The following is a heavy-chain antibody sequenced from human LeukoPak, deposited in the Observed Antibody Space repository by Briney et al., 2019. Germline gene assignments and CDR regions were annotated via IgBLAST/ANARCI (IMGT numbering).Heavy chain of an antibody. CDR3: ARDPPEYCSGGSCPAGAFDI. J-gene: IGHJ3*02. V-gene: IGHV3-7*01. D-gene: IGHD2-15*01. Sequence: PGGSLRLSCAASGFTFSSYWMSWVRQAPGKGLERVANIKQDGSEKYYVDSVKGRFTISRDNAKNSLYLQMNSLRAEDTAVYYCARDPPEYCSGGSCPAGAFDIWGQGTMVTVSS. CDR1: GFTFSSYW. CDR2: IKQDGSEK.